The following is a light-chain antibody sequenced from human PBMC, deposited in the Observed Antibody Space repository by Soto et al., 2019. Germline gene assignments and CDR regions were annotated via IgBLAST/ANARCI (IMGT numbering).Light chain of an antibody. Sequence: QSVLTQPPSVSGTPGLRVNISCSGGISNIGKDTVNWYQQLPGTAPKLLMFNDDKRPSGVPDRFSGSKSGTSATLGITGLQTGDEADYYCGTWDSSLSAGVFGGGTKLTVL. CDR1: ISNIGKDT. V-gene: IGLV1-51*01. CDR2: NDD. J-gene: IGLJ3*02. CDR3: GTWDSSLSAGV.